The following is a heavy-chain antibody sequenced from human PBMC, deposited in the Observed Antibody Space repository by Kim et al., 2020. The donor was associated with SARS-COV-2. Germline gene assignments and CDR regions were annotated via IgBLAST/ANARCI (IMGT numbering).Heavy chain of an antibody. D-gene: IGHD3-9*01. Sequence: YAQKFQGRVTMTEDTSTDTAYMELSSLRSEDTAVYYCATVGYDILTGYYTWGQGTLVTVSS. V-gene: IGHV1-24*01. CDR3: ATVGYDILTGYYT. J-gene: IGHJ5*02.